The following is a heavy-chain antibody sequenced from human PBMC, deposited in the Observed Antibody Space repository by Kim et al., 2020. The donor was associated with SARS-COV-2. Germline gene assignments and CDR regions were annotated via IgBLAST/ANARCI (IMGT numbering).Heavy chain of an antibody. J-gene: IGHJ4*02. CDR3: AGAAGGQSGLDF. V-gene: IGHV6-1*01. CDR1: GDSVSSNIAT. D-gene: IGHD6-13*01. Sequence: SQTLSLTCVISGDSVSSNIATWNWVRQSPSRGLEWLGRTYYRSRWLNEYATSVKSRITINPDTPKNQFYLQLSSVTPEDTAVYYCAGAAGGQSGLDFWGQGTLVTVSS. CDR2: TYYRSRWLN.